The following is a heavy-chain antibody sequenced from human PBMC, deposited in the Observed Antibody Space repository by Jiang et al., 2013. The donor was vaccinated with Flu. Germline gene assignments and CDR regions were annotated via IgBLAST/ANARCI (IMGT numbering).Heavy chain of an antibody. J-gene: IGHJ2*01. CDR3: AKVSPVTTDYWYFDL. CDR1: GFTFDDYA. CDR2: ISWNSGSI. Sequence: VQLVESGGGLVQPGRSLRLSCAASGFTFDDYAMHWVRQAPGKGLEWVSGISWNSGSIGYADSVKGRFTISRDNAKNSLYLQMNSLRAEDTALYYCAKVSPVTTDYWYFDL. V-gene: IGHV3-9*01. D-gene: IGHD4-17*01.